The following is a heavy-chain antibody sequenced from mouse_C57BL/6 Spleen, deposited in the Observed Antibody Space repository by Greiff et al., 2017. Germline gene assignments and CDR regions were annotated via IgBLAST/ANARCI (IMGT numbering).Heavy chain of an antibody. CDR1: GYTFTSYG. Sequence: VKLQESGAELARPGASVKLSCKASGYTFTSYGISWVKQRTGQGLEWIGEIYPRSGNTYYNEKFKGKATLTADKSSSTAYMELRSLTSEDSAVYFCARIYDGYYGYFDVWGTGTTVTVSS. CDR2: IYPRSGNT. V-gene: IGHV1-81*01. D-gene: IGHD2-3*01. CDR3: ARIYDGYYGYFDV. J-gene: IGHJ1*03.